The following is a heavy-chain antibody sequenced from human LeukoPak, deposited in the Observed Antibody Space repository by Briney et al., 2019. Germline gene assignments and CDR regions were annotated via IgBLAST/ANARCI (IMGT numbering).Heavy chain of an antibody. CDR1: GDSFDTYG. D-gene: IGHD5-24*01. Sequence: GASVKVSCKGSGDSFDTYGINWLRQAPGQGLEWMGGIIPVFGTTNDAQMFQDRVTMTRDTSTSTVYMELSSLRSEDTAVYYCARTTRVGWLQFWGRGWFDPWGQGTLVTVSS. J-gene: IGHJ5*02. CDR3: ARTTRVGWLQFWGRGWFDP. V-gene: IGHV1-69*05. CDR2: IIPVFGTT.